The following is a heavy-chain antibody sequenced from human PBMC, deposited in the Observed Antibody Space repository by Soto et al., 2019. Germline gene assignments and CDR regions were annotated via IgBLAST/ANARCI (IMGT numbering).Heavy chain of an antibody. J-gene: IGHJ6*02. D-gene: IGHD3-10*01. CDR1: GGSISGYC. CDR3: VRWGMDRGVQWGGMDV. V-gene: IGHV4-59*08. Sequence: QVQLQESGPGLVKPSETLSLTCTVSGGSISGYCWGLIRQPPGKGLEWIGHIYYTGSTYYSLSLKSRATISPDTSKNQVSLRLSSVTAADTALYYCVRWGMDRGVQWGGMDVWGQGTTVTVSS. CDR2: IYYTGST.